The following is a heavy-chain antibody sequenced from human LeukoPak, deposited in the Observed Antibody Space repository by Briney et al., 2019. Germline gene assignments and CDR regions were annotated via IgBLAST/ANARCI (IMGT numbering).Heavy chain of an antibody. D-gene: IGHD5-12*01. Sequence: GGSLRLSCAASGFIFSTYAMSWVHQAPGKGLEWVSVISGGGGSTHYADPVKGRFTISRDNSKNTLYLQMNTLRAEDTAVYYCAKESGYSGYGEFDYWGQGTLVTVSS. V-gene: IGHV3-23*01. CDR3: AKESGYSGYGEFDY. J-gene: IGHJ4*02. CDR1: GFIFSTYA. CDR2: ISGGGGST.